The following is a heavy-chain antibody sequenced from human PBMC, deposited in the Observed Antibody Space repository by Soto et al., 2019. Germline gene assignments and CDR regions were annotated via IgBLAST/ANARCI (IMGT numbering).Heavy chain of an antibody. D-gene: IGHD2-8*01. CDR1: GGTFSSYT. J-gene: IGHJ4*02. CDR3: AREVPLRMVYAMEYYFDY. Sequence: QVQLVQSGAEVKKPGSSVKVSCKASGGTFSSYTISWVRQAPGQGLEWMGRIIPILGIANYAQKFQGRVTITADKSTSTAYMELSSLRSEDTAVYYCAREVPLRMVYAMEYYFDYWGQGTLVTVSS. V-gene: IGHV1-69*08. CDR2: IIPILGIA.